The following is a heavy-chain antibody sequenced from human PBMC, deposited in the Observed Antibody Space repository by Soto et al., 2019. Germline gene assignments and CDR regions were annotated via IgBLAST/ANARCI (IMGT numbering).Heavy chain of an antibody. V-gene: IGHV4-59*08. D-gene: IGHD3-3*01. Sequence: QVQLQESGPGLVKPSETLSLTCTVSGGSISISYWSWIRQPPGKGLEWIGYIYSGNTNYNPSLKSRVTISEDTSRNQSPLKLSSVTAADTAVYYCARLIYDSPRFDPWGQGTLVTVSS. CDR2: IYSGNT. CDR1: GGSISISY. CDR3: ARLIYDSPRFDP. J-gene: IGHJ5*02.